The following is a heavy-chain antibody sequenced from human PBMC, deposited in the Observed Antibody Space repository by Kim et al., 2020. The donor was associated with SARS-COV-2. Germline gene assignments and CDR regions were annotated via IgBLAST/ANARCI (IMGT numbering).Heavy chain of an antibody. CDR1: GFTFSSNA. Sequence: GGSLRLSCAASGFTFSSNAMSWVRQAPGKGLEWVSGISSSGGSTYYADSVKGRFTISRDNSKNTLYLQMNSLRAEDTAVYYCARQGIGRYCSGGSCYFFDYRGQGTLVTVSS. CDR2: ISSSGGST. V-gene: IGHV3-23*01. CDR3: ARQGIGRYCSGGSCYFFDY. J-gene: IGHJ4*02. D-gene: IGHD2-15*01.